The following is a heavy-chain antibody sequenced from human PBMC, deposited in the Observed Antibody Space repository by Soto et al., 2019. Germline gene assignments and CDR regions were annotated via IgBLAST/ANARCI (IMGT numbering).Heavy chain of an antibody. CDR2: IMPVFDTT. J-gene: IGHJ6*02. CDR1: GGTFNNFA. Sequence: QVQLVQSGAEVRKPGSSVKVSCQTSGGTFNNFALTWVRQAPGQGLEWLGGIMPVFDTTNYAASFQGRITITADDLTNTVYMEMKTLRFDDTAVYYCATATISPVSATFHHYGMDVWGQGTTVTVSS. D-gene: IGHD6-25*01. V-gene: IGHV1-69*01. CDR3: ATATISPVSATFHHYGMDV.